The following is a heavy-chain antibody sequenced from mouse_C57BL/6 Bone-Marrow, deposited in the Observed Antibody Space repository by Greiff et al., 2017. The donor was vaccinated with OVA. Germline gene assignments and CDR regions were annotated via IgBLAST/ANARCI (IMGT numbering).Heavy chain of an antibody. D-gene: IGHD1-1*01. J-gene: IGHJ2*01. Sequence: EVHLVESGGGLVKPGGSLKLSCAASGFTFSSYAMSWVRQTPEKRLEWVATISDGGSYTYYPDNVKGRFTISRDNAKNNLYLQMSHLKSEDTAMYYCARGHYYGSSPDYWGQGTTLTVSS. CDR2: ISDGGSYT. CDR1: GFTFSSYA. CDR3: ARGHYYGSSPDY. V-gene: IGHV5-4*01.